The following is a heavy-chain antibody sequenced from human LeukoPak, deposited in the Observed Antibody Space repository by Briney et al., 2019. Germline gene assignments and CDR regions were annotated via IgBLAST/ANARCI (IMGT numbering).Heavy chain of an antibody. Sequence: SETLSLTCTVSGGSISSSSYYWGWIRQPPGKGLEWIGSIYHSGSTYYNPSLKSRVTISVDTSKNQFSLKLSSVTAADTAVYYCARSRAEYYYDSSGYIDYWGQGTLVTVSS. J-gene: IGHJ4*02. CDR3: ARSRAEYYYDSSGYIDY. CDR2: IYHSGST. V-gene: IGHV4-39*07. CDR1: GGSISSSSYY. D-gene: IGHD3-22*01.